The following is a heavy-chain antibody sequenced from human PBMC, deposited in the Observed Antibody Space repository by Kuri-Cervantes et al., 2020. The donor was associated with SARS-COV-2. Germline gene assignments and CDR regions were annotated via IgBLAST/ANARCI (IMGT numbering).Heavy chain of an antibody. Sequence: GGSLRLSCAASGFTFSSYSMNWVRQAPGKGLEWVSSISGGGYSTYYADSVKGRFTISRDTSQKTLYLQMNSLRADDTALYYCAKSGLYTSNWNLFDHWGQGTLVTVSS. CDR2: ISGGGYST. CDR3: AKSGLYTSNWNLFDH. CDR1: GFTFSSYS. V-gene: IGHV3-23*01. J-gene: IGHJ4*02. D-gene: IGHD6-13*01.